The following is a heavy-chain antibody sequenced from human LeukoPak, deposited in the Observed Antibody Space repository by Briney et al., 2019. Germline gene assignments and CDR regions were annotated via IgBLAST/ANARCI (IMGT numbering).Heavy chain of an antibody. J-gene: IGHJ4*02. D-gene: IGHD4-17*01. CDR3: ARAGYGDSDFDY. CDR2: IYHSGNT. CDR1: GYSISTSYY. Sequence: SETLSLTCTVSGYSISTSYYWGWIRQPPGKGREWSGSIYHSGNTYYNPSLKRRVTISVDTSKNQFSLKLNSVTAADTAVYYCARAGYGDSDFDYWGQGTLVTVSS. V-gene: IGHV4-38-2*02.